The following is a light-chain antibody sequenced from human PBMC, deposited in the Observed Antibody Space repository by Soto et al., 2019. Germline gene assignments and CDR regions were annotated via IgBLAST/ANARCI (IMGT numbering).Light chain of an antibody. CDR2: EGS. Sequence: ALTQPASVSWSPGQSITISCTGTSSDVGSYNLVSWYQQHPGKAPKLMIYEGSKRPSGVSNRFSGSKSGNTAFLTISGLQAEDEADYYCCSYADSSTYVFGT. V-gene: IGLV2-23*01. J-gene: IGLJ1*01. CDR1: SSDVGSYNL. CDR3: CSYADSSTYV.